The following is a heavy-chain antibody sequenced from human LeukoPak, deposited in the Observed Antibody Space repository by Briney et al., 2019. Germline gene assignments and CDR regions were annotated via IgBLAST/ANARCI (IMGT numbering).Heavy chain of an antibody. D-gene: IGHD6-6*01. CDR2: MYHSGST. CDR3: AAGVAARGYYYYYMDV. CDR1: GGSISSHY. Sequence: SETLSLTCTVSGGSISSHYWSWIRQPPGKGLEWIGYMYHSGSTNYNPSLKSRVTISVDRSKNQFSLKLSSVTAADTAVYYCAAGVAARGYYYYYMDVWGKGTTVTVSS. J-gene: IGHJ6*03. V-gene: IGHV4-59*11.